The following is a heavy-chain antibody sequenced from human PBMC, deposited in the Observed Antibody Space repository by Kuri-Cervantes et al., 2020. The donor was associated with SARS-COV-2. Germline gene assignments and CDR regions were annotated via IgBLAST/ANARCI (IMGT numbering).Heavy chain of an antibody. CDR2: ISAYNGNT. CDR3: AVITVESGRYCYCYGMDV. Sequence: SVNESCKSSGYTYTCYGISWVRQATGQGLEWMGWISAYNGNTDYAQKLQGRVTMTTDTSTSTAYMELRSLRADDTAVYYCAVITVESGRYCYCYGMDVWGQGTTVTVSS. V-gene: IGHV1-18*01. CDR1: GYTYTCYG. D-gene: IGHD4-23*01. J-gene: IGHJ6*02.